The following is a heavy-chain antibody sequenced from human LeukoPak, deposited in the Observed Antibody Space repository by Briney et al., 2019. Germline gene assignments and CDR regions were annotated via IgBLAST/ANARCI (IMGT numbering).Heavy chain of an antibody. D-gene: IGHD3-22*01. V-gene: IGHV1-2*02. CDR2: INPNSGGT. CDR1: GYTFTGYY. J-gene: IGHJ4*02. Sequence: ASVKVSCKASGYTFTGYYMHWVRQAPGQGLEWTGWINPNSGGTNYAQKFQGRVTMTRDTSISTAYMELSRLRSDDTAVYYCASRLTLLYYDSSGSFDYWGQGTLVTVSS. CDR3: ASRLTLLYYDSSGSFDY.